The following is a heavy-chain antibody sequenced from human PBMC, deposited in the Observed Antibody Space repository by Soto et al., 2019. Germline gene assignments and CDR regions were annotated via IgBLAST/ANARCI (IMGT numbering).Heavy chain of an antibody. D-gene: IGHD3-10*01. CDR3: ARDPVRGDAYNFDY. Sequence: VGSLRLSCAASGFIFSSYYMNWVRQAPGKGLEWVANIKPDGSAKNYVDSVKGRFTISRDNAKNSVYLQMNSLRAEDTAVYYCARDPVRGDAYNFDYWGQGTLVTVSS. CDR2: IKPDGSAK. CDR1: GFIFSSYY. V-gene: IGHV3-7*01. J-gene: IGHJ4*02.